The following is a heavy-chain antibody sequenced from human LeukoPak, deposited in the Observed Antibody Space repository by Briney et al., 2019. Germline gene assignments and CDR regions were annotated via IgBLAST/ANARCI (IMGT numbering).Heavy chain of an antibody. CDR3: TRGLAPDPGYFDS. CDR2: ISSSSSPI. J-gene: IGHJ4*02. V-gene: IGHV3-48*01. D-gene: IGHD1-14*01. CDR1: GFTISSYA. Sequence: GGSLRLSCAASGFTISSYAMNWVRQAPGKGLEWVSYISSSSSPINYADSVKGRFTISRDNSKNTVYLQMNRLRAEDTAVYYCTRGLAPDPGYFDSWGQGTLVTVSS.